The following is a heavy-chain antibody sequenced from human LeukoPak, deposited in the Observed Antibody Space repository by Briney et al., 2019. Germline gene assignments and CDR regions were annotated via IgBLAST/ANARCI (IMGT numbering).Heavy chain of an antibody. CDR3: ARDQEGFDY. V-gene: IGHV1-46*01. J-gene: IGHJ4*02. CDR1: GYTFTSNY. Sequence: ASVKVSCKASGYTFTSNYIHWVRQAPGQGLEWMGMIYPRDGSTSYAQKFQGRVTVTRDTSTSTVRMELSGLRSEDTAVYYCARDQEGFDYWGQGTLVTVSS. CDR2: IYPRDGST.